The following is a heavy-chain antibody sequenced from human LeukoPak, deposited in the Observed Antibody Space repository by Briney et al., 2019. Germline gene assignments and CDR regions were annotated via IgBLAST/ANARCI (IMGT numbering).Heavy chain of an antibody. J-gene: IGHJ4*02. CDR1: GYSISSGYY. CDR3: ARMYSSGWYYGY. D-gene: IGHD6-19*01. Sequence: PSETLSLTCAVSGYSISSGYYWDWIRQLPGKGLEWIGSIYHSGSTYYNPSLKSRVTISVDTSKNQFSLKLSSVTAADMAVYYCARMYSSGWYYGYWGQGTLVTVSS. V-gene: IGHV4-38-2*01. CDR2: IYHSGST.